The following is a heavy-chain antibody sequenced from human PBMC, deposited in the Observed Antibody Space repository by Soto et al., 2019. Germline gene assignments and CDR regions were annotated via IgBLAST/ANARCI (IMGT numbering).Heavy chain of an antibody. CDR3: ARDNSITGNAYNWFDP. CDR2: IPYDGSNK. J-gene: IGHJ5*02. Sequence: GGSLRLSCAASGFTFSSYGMHWVRQAPGKGLERVAVIPYDGSNKYYADSVKGRFTISRDNSKNTLYRQMNSLRAEDTAVYYCARDNSITGNAYNWFDPWCQGTLVTVSS. D-gene: IGHD1-20*01. CDR1: GFTFSSYG. V-gene: IGHV3-30*03.